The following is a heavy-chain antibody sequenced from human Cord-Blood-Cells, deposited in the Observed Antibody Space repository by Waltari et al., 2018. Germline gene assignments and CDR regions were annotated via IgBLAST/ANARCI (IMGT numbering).Heavy chain of an antibody. V-gene: IGHV4-34*01. D-gene: IGHD3-22*01. Sequence: QVQLQQWGAGLLKPSETLSLTCAVYGGSFSGYYWSWIRQPPGKGLEWIGEINHRGRTNYNPSLKSRFTISVDTSKNQFSLKLSSVTAADTAVYYCARRAFYYYDSSGYYYWGQGTLVTVSS. CDR2: INHRGRT. J-gene: IGHJ4*02. CDR3: ARRAFYYYDSSGYYY. CDR1: GGSFSGYY.